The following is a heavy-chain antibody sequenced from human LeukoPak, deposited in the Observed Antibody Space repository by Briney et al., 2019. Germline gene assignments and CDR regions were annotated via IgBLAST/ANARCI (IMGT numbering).Heavy chain of an antibody. D-gene: IGHD2-2*01. Sequence: SETLSLTCTVSGSISGYYWSWIRQPPGKGLEWVGYIYTSGSTNYNPSLESRVTISVDTSKNQFSLDLSSVTAADTAVYYCARQKCTSTSCLTKNAFDIWGQGAMVTVSS. CDR1: GSISGYY. CDR3: ARQKCTSTSCLTKNAFDI. CDR2: IYTSGST. V-gene: IGHV4-4*09. J-gene: IGHJ3*02.